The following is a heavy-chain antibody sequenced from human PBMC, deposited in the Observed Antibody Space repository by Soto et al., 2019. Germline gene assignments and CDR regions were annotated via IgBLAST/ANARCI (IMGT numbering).Heavy chain of an antibody. D-gene: IGHD3-22*01. V-gene: IGHV1-69*13. CDR3: ARKMNYYDSSGYSPRRYYFDY. CDR1: GGTFSSYA. CDR2: ITPIFGTA. J-gene: IGHJ4*02. Sequence: SVKVSCKASGGTFSSYAISWVRQAPGQGLEWMGGITPIFGTANYAQKFQGRVTITADESTSTAYMELSSLRSEDTAVYYCARKMNYYDSSGYSPRRYYFDYWGQGTLVTVSS.